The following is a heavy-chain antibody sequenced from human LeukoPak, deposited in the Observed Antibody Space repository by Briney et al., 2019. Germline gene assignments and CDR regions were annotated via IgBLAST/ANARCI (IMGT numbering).Heavy chain of an antibody. CDR1: GYTFTTYG. CDR3: ARDAGSYYEKYFDY. D-gene: IGHD1-26*01. V-gene: IGHV1-18*01. J-gene: IGHJ4*02. CDR2: ISAYTDNK. Sequence: ASVKVSCKASGYTFTTYGISWVRQAPGQGLEWMGWISAYTDNKNYAQKFQDRVTMTTDTSTSTVYMELRSLRSDDTAMYYCARDAGSYYEKYFDYWGQGTLVTVSS.